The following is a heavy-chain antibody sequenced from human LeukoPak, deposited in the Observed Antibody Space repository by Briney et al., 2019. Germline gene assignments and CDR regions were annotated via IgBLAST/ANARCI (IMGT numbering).Heavy chain of an antibody. CDR2: IYYSGST. Sequence: SETLSLTCSVSGGSISSDYWGWIRQPPGKGLEWIGYIYYSGSTNYNPSLKSRVTISVDTSKNQFSLKLSSVTAADTAVYYCARGYCSGGSCYGPWGQGTLVTVSS. J-gene: IGHJ5*02. D-gene: IGHD2-15*01. CDR1: GGSISSDY. CDR3: ARGYCSGGSCYGP. V-gene: IGHV4-59*01.